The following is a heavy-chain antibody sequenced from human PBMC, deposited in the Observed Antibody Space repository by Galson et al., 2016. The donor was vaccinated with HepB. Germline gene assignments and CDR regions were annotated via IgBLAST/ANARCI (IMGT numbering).Heavy chain of an antibody. J-gene: IGHJ5*02. CDR2: IYYTGDT. CDR3: ARHARVPGP. CDR1: GDSITTSY. D-gene: IGHD5/OR15-5a*01. V-gene: IGHV4-59*08. Sequence: ETLSLTCTVSGDSITTSYWSWIRQPPGKGLEYIGYIYYTGDTNHNPSLNNRVTISLDRSKSQFSLKLRSVTAADTAVYYCARHARVPGPWGQGSLVIVSS.